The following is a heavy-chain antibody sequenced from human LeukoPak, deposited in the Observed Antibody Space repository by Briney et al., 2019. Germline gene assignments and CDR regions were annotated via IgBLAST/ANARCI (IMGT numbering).Heavy chain of an antibody. D-gene: IGHD4-17*01. CDR3: AREARSSYYMDV. CDR1: GDSVSSYY. CDR2: IYHSGST. J-gene: IGHJ6*03. Sequence: SETLSLTCTVSGDSVSSYYWSWIRQPPGKGLEWIVYIYHSGSTNYNPSLKSRVTTSVDTSRNQFSLNLSSVTAADTAVYYCAREARSSYYMDVWGKGTTVTVSS. V-gene: IGHV4-59*02.